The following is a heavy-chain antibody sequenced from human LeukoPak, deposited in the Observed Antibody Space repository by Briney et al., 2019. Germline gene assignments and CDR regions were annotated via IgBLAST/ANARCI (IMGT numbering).Heavy chain of an antibody. CDR3: ARVPLLWFGELWGDYFDY. CDR1: GFTFSSYG. V-gene: IGHV3-48*01. D-gene: IGHD3-10*01. CDR2: FSSSSSTI. J-gene: IGHJ4*02. Sequence: GGSLRLSCAASGFTFSSYGMNWFRQAPGKGLEWVSYFSSSSSTIYYADSVKGRFTISRDNAKNSLYLQMNSLRAEDTAVYYCARVPLLWFGELWGDYFDYWGQGTLVTVPS.